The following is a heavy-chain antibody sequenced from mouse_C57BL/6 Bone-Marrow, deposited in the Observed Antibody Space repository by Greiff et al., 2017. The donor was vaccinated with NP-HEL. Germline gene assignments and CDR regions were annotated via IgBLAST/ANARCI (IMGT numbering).Heavy chain of an antibody. CDR3: ARLGLLGAY. J-gene: IGHJ3*01. Sequence: QVQLQQPGAELVMPGASVKLSCKASGYTFTSYWMNWVRQSPGQGLEWIGEIDTSDSYTKYNQKFKGKCTLTVDKSSSTACMQLRSLTSEDSAVYYCARLGLLGAYWGQGTLVTVSS. D-gene: IGHD1-1*01. CDR1: GYTFTSYW. V-gene: IGHV1-69*01. CDR2: IDTSDSYT.